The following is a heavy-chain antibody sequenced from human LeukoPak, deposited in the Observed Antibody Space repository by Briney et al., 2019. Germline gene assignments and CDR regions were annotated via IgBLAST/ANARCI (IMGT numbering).Heavy chain of an antibody. Sequence: PGGSLRLSCAASGFTFSNSMTWVRQPPGKGLEWIGSIYYNGNTYYNPSLESRVTISVDTSKNQFSLKLTSVSADTAVYYCARTFGTYQYYFDYWGQGSLVTVSS. D-gene: IGHD1-26*01. CDR3: ARTFGTYQYYFDY. V-gene: IGHV4-39*07. CDR2: IYYNGNT. J-gene: IGHJ4*02. CDR1: GFTFSNS.